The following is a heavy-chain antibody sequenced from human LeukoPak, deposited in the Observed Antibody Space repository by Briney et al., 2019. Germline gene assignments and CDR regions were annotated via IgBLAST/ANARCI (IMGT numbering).Heavy chain of an antibody. CDR3: AREGSMVRGVGIFGFDY. CDR1: GYTFISYA. D-gene: IGHD3-10*01. V-gene: IGHV1-3*03. Sequence: ASVKVSCKSSGYTFISYAMHWVRQAPGQRLEWMGWMNAGNGNTKYSQKFQGRVTITRDTSASTAYMELSSLKSEDMAVYYCAREGSMVRGVGIFGFDYWGQGTLVTVSS. J-gene: IGHJ4*02. CDR2: MNAGNGNT.